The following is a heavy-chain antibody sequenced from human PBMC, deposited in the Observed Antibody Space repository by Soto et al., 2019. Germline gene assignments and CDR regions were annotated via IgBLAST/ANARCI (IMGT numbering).Heavy chain of an antibody. CDR2: IISGGGNT. V-gene: IGHV3-23*01. Sequence: EVQLLESGGGLVQPGGSLRLSCAASGSISSSYAMSWIRQAPGKGLEWVSAIISGGGNTNYADSVRGRFTISRDNSKNELFLQMNSLRDDDTGVYYCAWSSASYSIYHYMDVWGKGTPVTVSS. CDR3: AWSSASYSIYHYMDV. J-gene: IGHJ6*03. CDR1: GSISSSYA. D-gene: IGHD2-15*01.